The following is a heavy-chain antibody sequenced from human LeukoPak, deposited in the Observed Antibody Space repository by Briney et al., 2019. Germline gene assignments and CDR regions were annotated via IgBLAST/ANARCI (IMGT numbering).Heavy chain of an antibody. V-gene: IGHV4-39*01. CDR3: ARHGRMGTINPSY. D-gene: IGHD5-24*01. CDR1: DGSISNSSYY. CDR2: MYYSGST. Sequence: SETLSLTCTVSDGSISNSSYYWGWIRQPPGKGLEWIRSMYYSGSTYYNPSLKSRATISVDTSKNQFSLKLSSVTAADTAVYYCARHGRMGTINPSYWGQGTLVTVSS. J-gene: IGHJ4*02.